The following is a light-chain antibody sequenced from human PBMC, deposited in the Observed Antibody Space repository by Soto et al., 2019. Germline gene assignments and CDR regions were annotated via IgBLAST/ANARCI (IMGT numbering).Light chain of an antibody. J-gene: IGKJ1*01. V-gene: IGKV3D-15*01. CDR2: GAS. Sequence: ELVITQSPATLSVYPGERATLSCRASQSVSSNLAWYQQKPGQAPRLLIYGASTRATGIPARFSGSGSGTEFTLTISSLQSEDFAVYYCQQYNNWPPWTFGQGTKVESK. CDR1: QSVSSN. CDR3: QQYNNWPPWT.